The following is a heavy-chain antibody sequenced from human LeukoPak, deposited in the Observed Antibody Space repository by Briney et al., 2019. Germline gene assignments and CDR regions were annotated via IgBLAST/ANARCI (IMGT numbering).Heavy chain of an antibody. CDR3: ARESGSSGYSSYFDC. J-gene: IGHJ4*02. V-gene: IGHV3-7*03. CDR1: GFTFSSYW. Sequence: GGSLSLSCAISGFTFSSYWMSWVRQAPGQGLEWVANIKQGGSEKYYVDSVKGRFTISRDNAKNSLYLQMNSLRAEDTAVYYCARESGSSGYSSYFDCWGQGTLVTVSS. CDR2: IKQGGSEK. D-gene: IGHD3-22*01.